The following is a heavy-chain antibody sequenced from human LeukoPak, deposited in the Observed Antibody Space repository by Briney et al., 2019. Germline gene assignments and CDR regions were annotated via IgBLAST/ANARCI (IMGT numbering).Heavy chain of an antibody. Sequence: PGGSLRLSCEASGFTFSGFWMHWVRQTPGKGLVWVSRINGDGTITNYADFVKGRFTISRGNAKNTLSLQMNSLRAEDTAVYYCARLGATRAFDVWGQGTMVSVSS. CDR1: GFTFSGFW. V-gene: IGHV3-74*01. J-gene: IGHJ3*01. D-gene: IGHD1-26*01. CDR3: ARLGATRAFDV. CDR2: INGDGTIT.